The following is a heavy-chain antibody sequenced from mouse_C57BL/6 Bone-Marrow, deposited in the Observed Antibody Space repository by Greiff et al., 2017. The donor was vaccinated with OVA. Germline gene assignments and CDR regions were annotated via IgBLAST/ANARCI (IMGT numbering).Heavy chain of an antibody. CDR3: TGGNYEAWFAY. J-gene: IGHJ3*01. CDR1: GFNIKDDY. Sequence: EVKLQQSGAELVRPGASVKLSCTASGFNIKDDYMHWVQQGPEQGLEWIGWLDPENGDTEYASKFQGKATITADTSSNTAYLQLSSLTSEDTAVYYCTGGNYEAWFAYWGQGTLVTVSA. V-gene: IGHV14-4*01. CDR2: LDPENGDT. D-gene: IGHD2-1*01.